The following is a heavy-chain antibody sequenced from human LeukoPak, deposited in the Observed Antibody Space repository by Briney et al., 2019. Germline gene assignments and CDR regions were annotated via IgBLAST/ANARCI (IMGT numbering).Heavy chain of an antibody. Sequence: SETLSLTCTVSGGSISSSSYYWGWIRQPPGKGLEWIGSIYYSGSTNYNPSLKSRVTISVDTSKNQFSLKLSSVTAADTAVYYCARHRSGWLQSSFDYWGQGTLVTVSS. CDR3: ARHRSGWLQSSFDY. V-gene: IGHV4-39*01. CDR2: IYYSGST. D-gene: IGHD5-24*01. CDR1: GGSISSSSYY. J-gene: IGHJ4*02.